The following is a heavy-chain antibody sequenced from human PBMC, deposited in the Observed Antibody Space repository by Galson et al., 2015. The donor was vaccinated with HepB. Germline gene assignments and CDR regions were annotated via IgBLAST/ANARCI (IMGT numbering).Heavy chain of an antibody. CDR3: ARDGIVVVPAARTGNYYYYYMDV. Sequence: SVKVSCKASGYTFTSYGISWVRQAPGQGLEWMGWISAYNGNTNYAQKLQGRVTMTTDTSTSTAYMELRSLRSDDTAVYYRARDGIVVVPAARTGNYYYYYMDVWGKGTTVTVSS. CDR2: ISAYNGNT. V-gene: IGHV1-18*04. D-gene: IGHD2-2*01. CDR1: GYTFTSYG. J-gene: IGHJ6*03.